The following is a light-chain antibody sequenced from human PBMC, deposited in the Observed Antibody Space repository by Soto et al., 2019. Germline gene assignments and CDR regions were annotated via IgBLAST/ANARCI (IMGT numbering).Light chain of an antibody. CDR1: SSEVGSYNL. J-gene: IGLJ2*01. V-gene: IGLV2-23*01. CDR3: CSNGGSSTLV. CDR2: EGS. Sequence: QSALTQPASVSGSPGQSITISCTGTSSEVGSYNLVSWYQQHPGKAPKLMIYEGSKRPSGVSNRFSGSKSGNTASLTISGLQAEDESYYYCCSNGGSSTLVFGGGTKVTVL.